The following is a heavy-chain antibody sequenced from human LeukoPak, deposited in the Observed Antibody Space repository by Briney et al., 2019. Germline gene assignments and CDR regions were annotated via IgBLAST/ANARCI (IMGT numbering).Heavy chain of an antibody. V-gene: IGHV1-8*02. D-gene: IGHD6-19*01. CDR1: GYTSTSYD. CDR2: MNPNSGNA. CDR3: ARGRGSGHKENWFDP. J-gene: IGHJ5*02. Sequence: ASVKVSCKAPGYTSTSYDINWVRQATGQGLEWMGWMNPNSGNAGYTQKFQGRVTMTRNTSISTAYMELSSLRSEDTAVYYCARGRGSGHKENWFDPWGQGTLVTVSS.